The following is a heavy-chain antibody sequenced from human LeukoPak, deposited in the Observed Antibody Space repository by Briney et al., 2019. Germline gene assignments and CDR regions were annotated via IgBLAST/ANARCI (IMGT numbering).Heavy chain of an antibody. CDR3: ARRGTDSSGSDDAFDI. J-gene: IGHJ3*02. Sequence: PGGSLRLSCAASGFTFSSYWMSWVRQAPGKGLEWVANIKQDGSEKYYVDSVKGRFTISRDNAKNSLYLQMNSLRAEDTAVYYCARRGTDSSGSDDAFDIWGQGTMVTVSS. D-gene: IGHD3-22*01. V-gene: IGHV3-7*03. CDR1: GFTFSSYW. CDR2: IKQDGSEK.